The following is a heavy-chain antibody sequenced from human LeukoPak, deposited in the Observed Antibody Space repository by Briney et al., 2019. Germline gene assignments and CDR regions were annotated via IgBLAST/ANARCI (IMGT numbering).Heavy chain of an antibody. CDR1: GYTFTSYD. J-gene: IGHJ4*02. Sequence: GASVKVSCKASGYTFTSYDINWVRQAPGQGLEWMGGIIPIFGTANYAQKFQGRVTITADESTSTAYMELSSLRSEDTAVYYCASLPYYDSSGYLQFDYWGQGTLVTVSS. V-gene: IGHV1-69*13. CDR3: ASLPYYDSSGYLQFDY. D-gene: IGHD3-22*01. CDR2: IIPIFGTA.